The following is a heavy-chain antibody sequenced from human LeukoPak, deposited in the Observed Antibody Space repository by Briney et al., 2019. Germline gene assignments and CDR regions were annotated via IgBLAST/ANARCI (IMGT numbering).Heavy chain of an antibody. CDR3: AREAVVQHYYYYMDV. D-gene: IGHD2-15*01. V-gene: IGHV4-61*02. Sequence: SETLSLTCTVSGVSVSSDNYYWNWIRQPAGKGLEWIGRIYDSGTTNYNPPLKSRITISVDTSKNQFSLRLSSVTAADTAVHYCAREAVVQHYYYYMDVWGKGTTVTVSS. CDR1: GVSVSSDNYY. J-gene: IGHJ6*03. CDR2: IYDSGTT.